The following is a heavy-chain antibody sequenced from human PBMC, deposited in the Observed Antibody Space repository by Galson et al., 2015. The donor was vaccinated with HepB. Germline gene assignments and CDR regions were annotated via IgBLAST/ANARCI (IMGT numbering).Heavy chain of an antibody. D-gene: IGHD3-10*01. CDR2: INAYNGNT. J-gene: IGHJ3*02. V-gene: IGHV1-18*01. CDR1: GYTFTNYG. Sequence: SVKVSCKASGYTFTNYGISWVRQAPGQGLEWMGWINAYNGNTNYAQKLQGRVTMTTDTSTSTAYMEVRSLRSDDTAVYYCARVSSGEDAFDIWGQGTMATVSS. CDR3: ARVSSGEDAFDI.